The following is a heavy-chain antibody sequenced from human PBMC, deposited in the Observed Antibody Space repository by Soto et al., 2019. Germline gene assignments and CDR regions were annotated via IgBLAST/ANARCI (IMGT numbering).Heavy chain of an antibody. CDR1: GGSISSSNW. CDR2: IYHSGST. Sequence: SETLSLTCAVSGGSISSSNWWSFVRQPPGKGLEWIGEIYHSGSTNYNPSLKSRVTISVDKSKNQFSLKLSSVTAADSAVYYCARDRCSSTSCFKAGGGWFDPWGQGTLVTVSS. V-gene: IGHV4-4*02. CDR3: ARDRCSSTSCFKAGGGWFDP. D-gene: IGHD2-2*01. J-gene: IGHJ5*02.